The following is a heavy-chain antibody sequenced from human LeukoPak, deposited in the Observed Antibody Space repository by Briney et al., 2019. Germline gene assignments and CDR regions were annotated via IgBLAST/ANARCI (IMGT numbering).Heavy chain of an antibody. D-gene: IGHD1-26*01. J-gene: IGHJ5*02. V-gene: IGHV3-53*01. CDR1: GFTVSSNY. CDR3: AREVGATRGLDP. CDR2: IYSGGST. Sequence: GGSLRLSCAASGFTVSSNYMSWVRQAPGKGLEWVSIIYSGGSTCYADSVKGRFTISRDTSKNTLYLQMNSLRAEDTALYYCAREVGATRGLDPWGQGTLVTVSS.